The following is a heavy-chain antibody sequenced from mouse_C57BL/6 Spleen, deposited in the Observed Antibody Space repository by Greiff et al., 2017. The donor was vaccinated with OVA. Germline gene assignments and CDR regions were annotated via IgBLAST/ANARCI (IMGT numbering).Heavy chain of an antibody. CDR1: GYTFTSYT. Sequence: VQLQQSGAELARPGASVKMSCKASGYTFTSYTMHWVKQRPGQGLEWIGYINPSSGYTKYNQKFKDKATLTADKSSSTAYMQLSSLTSEDSAVYYCAREDGNLYFDYWGQGTTLTVSS. CDR3: AREDGNLYFDY. V-gene: IGHV1-4*01. D-gene: IGHD2-1*01. CDR2: INPSSGYT. J-gene: IGHJ2*01.